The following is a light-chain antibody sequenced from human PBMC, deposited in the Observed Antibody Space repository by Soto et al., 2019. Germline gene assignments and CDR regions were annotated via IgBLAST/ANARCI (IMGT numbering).Light chain of an antibody. CDR2: SNN. CDR3: AAWDDSLNVLV. J-gene: IGLJ2*01. Sequence: QPVLTQPPSVSGTPGQRVTISCSGSSSNIGSKSVSWYQHLPQTAPKLLIYSNNQRPSGVPDRFSGSKSGTSASLVISGLQSDDETQYYCAAWDDSLNVLVFGGGTKLTVL. CDR1: SSNIGSKS. V-gene: IGLV1-44*01.